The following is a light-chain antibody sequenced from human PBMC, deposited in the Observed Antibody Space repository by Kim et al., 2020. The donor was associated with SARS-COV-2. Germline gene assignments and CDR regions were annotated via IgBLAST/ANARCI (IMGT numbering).Light chain of an antibody. Sequence: ASVGDRVTITGRASQGISSNVAWYQQKPGDVPKLLIYDASALLSGVPSRFSGSGSGTDFTLTISSLQPEDVATYYCQKYNGAPWTFGQGTKVEIK. J-gene: IGKJ1*01. V-gene: IGKV1-27*01. CDR1: QGISSN. CDR3: QKYNGAPWT. CDR2: DAS.